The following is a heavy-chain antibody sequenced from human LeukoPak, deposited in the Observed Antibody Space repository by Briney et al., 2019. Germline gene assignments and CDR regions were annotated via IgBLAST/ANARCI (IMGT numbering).Heavy chain of an antibody. J-gene: IGHJ2*01. Sequence: PGGSLRLSCAASGFTVSSNYMTWVRQAPGKGLEWVSVIYSGGYAYYADSVKGRFAISRDDSKNTLYLQMNSLRAEDTAVYYCARDLAYYYDSSGYPNWYFDLWGRGTLVTVSS. CDR3: ARDLAYYYDSSGYPNWYFDL. D-gene: IGHD3-22*01. CDR2: IYSGGYA. V-gene: IGHV3-53*05. CDR1: GFTVSSNY.